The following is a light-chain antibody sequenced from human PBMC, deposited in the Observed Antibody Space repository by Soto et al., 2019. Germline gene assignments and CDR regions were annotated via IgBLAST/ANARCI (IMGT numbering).Light chain of an antibody. CDR2: EVS. Sequence: QSALTQPASVSGSPGQSITISCTGTSSDVGGYNYVSRYQQHPGKAPKLMIYEVSNRPSGVSNRFSGSKSGNTASLTISGLQAEDEADYYCSSYTSSSTLGGYVFGTGTKVTVL. J-gene: IGLJ1*01. V-gene: IGLV2-14*01. CDR1: SSDVGGYNY. CDR3: SSYTSSSTLGGYV.